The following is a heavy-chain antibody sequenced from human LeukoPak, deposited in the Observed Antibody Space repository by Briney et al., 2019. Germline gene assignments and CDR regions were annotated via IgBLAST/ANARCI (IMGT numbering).Heavy chain of an antibody. CDR3: ARAKFGATILVY. V-gene: IGHV3-48*02. Sequence: GGSLRLSCAASGFTFSSYSMNWVRQDPGKGLEWVSYISSSSSTIYYADSVRGRFTISRDNAKNSLYLQMNSLRDEDKAVYYCARAKFGATILVYWGQGTLVTVSS. CDR1: GFTFSSYS. D-gene: IGHD5-12*01. CDR2: ISSSSSTI. J-gene: IGHJ4*02.